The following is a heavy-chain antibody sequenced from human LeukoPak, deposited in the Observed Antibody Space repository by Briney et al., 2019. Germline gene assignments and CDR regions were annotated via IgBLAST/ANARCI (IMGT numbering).Heavy chain of an antibody. CDR3: ARWRTQQQLVRSWFDP. CDR2: IYYSGTT. Sequence: SETLSLTCTVSGGSISSYYSSWIRQPPGKGLEWIGYIYYSGTTNYNPSLKSRVTISVDTSKNQFSLKLSSVTAADTAVYYCARWRTQQQLVRSWFDPWGQGTLVTVSS. V-gene: IGHV4-59*08. CDR1: GGSISSYY. D-gene: IGHD6-13*01. J-gene: IGHJ5*02.